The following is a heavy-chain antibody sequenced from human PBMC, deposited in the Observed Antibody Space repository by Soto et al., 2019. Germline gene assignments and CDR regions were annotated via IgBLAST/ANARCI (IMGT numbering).Heavy chain of an antibody. CDR3: AKDRQGFFDY. Sequence: GGSLRLSCSASGFTFSSYGMHWVRQAPGKGLEWVAVISYDGSNNYYVDSVKGRFTISRDNSKNTLYLQMNNLRAEDTAGYHCAKDRQGFFDYWGQGTLVTVSS. V-gene: IGHV3-30*18. J-gene: IGHJ4*02. CDR2: ISYDGSNN. CDR1: GFTFSSYG.